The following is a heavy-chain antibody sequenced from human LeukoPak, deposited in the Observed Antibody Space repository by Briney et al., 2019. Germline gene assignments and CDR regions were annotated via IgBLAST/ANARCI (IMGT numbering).Heavy chain of an antibody. Sequence: GTSVKVSCKASGGTFSSYAISWVRQAPGQGLEWMGWISAYNGNTNYAQKLQGRVTMTTDTSTSTAYMELRSLRSDDTAVYYCARMYSSGWSDYWGQGTLVTVSS. CDR1: GGTFSSYA. CDR2: ISAYNGNT. V-gene: IGHV1-18*01. J-gene: IGHJ4*02. CDR3: ARMYSSGWSDY. D-gene: IGHD6-19*01.